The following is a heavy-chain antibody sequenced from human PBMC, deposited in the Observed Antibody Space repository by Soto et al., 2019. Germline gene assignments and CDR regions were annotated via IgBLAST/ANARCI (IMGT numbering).Heavy chain of an antibody. D-gene: IGHD3-10*01. CDR1: GGSISSGGYY. V-gene: IGHV4-31*03. CDR2: IYYSGST. CDR3: ARDSGVNYYGSGSYYSGSGGMDV. J-gene: IGHJ6*02. Sequence: SETLSLTCTVSGGSISSGGYYWSWIRQHPGKGLEWIGYIYYSGSTYYNPSLKSRVTISVDTSKNQFSLKLSSVTAADTAAYYCARDSGVNYYGSGSYYSGSGGMDVWGQGTTVTVSS.